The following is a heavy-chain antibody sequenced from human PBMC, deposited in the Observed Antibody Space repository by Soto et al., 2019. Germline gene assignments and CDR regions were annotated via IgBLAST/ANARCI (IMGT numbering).Heavy chain of an antibody. Sequence: QVQLQESGPGLVKPSETLSLSCTVSGGSISGHYWSWVRQTPGKGLEWIGYIYYSGSTNYNPSLKCRVTISVDKAKNHSSLGLNSVTAADTAVYYCARGPYYDLIWNYNSMYVWGKGTTVTVSS. CDR2: IYYSGST. CDR1: GGSISGHY. J-gene: IGHJ6*03. CDR3: ARGPYYDLIWNYNSMYV. V-gene: IGHV4-59*08. D-gene: IGHD3-16*01.